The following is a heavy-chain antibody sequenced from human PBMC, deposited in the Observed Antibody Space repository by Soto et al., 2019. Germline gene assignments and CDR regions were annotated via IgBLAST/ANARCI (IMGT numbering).Heavy chain of an antibody. J-gene: IGHJ6*02. CDR2: VSYDGNHK. D-gene: IGHD6-13*01. CDR1: GFTFRSFG. V-gene: IGHV3-30*18. Sequence: QVQLVESGGGVIQPGTSLSLSCGSSGFTFRSFGMYWVRQAPGKGLEWVAVVSYDGNHKYYADSVKGRFTVSRDNAKNMLYLPMNSLRGEDTAVYYCAKDVGQQLVLNYGMDVWDQGTTVTVSS. CDR3: AKDVGQQLVLNYGMDV.